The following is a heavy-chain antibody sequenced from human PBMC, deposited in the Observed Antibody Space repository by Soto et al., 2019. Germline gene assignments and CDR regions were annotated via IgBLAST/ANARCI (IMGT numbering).Heavy chain of an antibody. Sequence: SETLSLTCTVSGGSFSSGSYYWSWIRQPPGKGLEWIGYIYYSGSTNYNPSLKSRVTISVDTSKNQFSLKLSSVTAADTAVYYCARTPSGYSSGWPYFQHWGQGTLVTVSS. CDR1: GGSFSSGSYY. J-gene: IGHJ1*01. D-gene: IGHD6-19*01. V-gene: IGHV4-61*01. CDR3: ARTPSGYSSGWPYFQH. CDR2: IYYSGST.